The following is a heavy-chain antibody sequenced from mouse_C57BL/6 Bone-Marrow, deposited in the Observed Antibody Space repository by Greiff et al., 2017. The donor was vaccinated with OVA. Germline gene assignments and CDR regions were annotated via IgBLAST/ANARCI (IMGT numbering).Heavy chain of an antibody. Sequence: QVHVQQSGAELARPGASVKMSCKASGYTFTSYTMHWVKQRPGQGLEWIGFINPSSGYTKYNQKFKDKATLTADKSSSTAYMQLSSLTSEDSAVYYCARWVIEAYWGQGTLVTVSA. J-gene: IGHJ3*01. CDR2: INPSSGYT. CDR3: ARWVIEAY. CDR1: GYTFTSYT. V-gene: IGHV1-4*01.